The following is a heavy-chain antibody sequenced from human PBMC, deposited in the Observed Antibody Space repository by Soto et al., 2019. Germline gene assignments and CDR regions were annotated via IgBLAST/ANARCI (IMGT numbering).Heavy chain of an antibody. Sequence: QVQLVESGGGVVQPGRSLRLSCAASGFTFSSYGMHWVRQAPGKGLEWVAVIWYDGSNKYYADSVKGRFTISRDNSKNTLYLQMNSLRAEDTAVYYRARDFLALPPFAPSNYWGRDYGMDVWGQGTTVTVSS. CDR2: IWYDGSNK. CDR1: GFTFSSYG. V-gene: IGHV3-33*01. J-gene: IGHJ6*02. CDR3: ARDFLALPPFAPSNYWGRDYGMDV. D-gene: IGHD4-4*01.